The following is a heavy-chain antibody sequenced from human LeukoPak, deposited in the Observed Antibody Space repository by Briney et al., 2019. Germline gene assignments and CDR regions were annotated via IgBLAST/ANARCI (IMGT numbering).Heavy chain of an antibody. CDR2: IYYSGST. J-gene: IGHJ4*02. V-gene: IGHV4-59*01. D-gene: IGHD3-22*01. Sequence: PSETLSLTYAVYGGSFSGYYWSWIRQPPGKGLEWIGYIYYSGSTNYNPSLKSRVTISVDTSKNQFSLKLSSVTAADTAVYYCARGGWDSSGYYWGYFDYWGQGTLVTVSS. CDR3: ARGGWDSSGYYWGYFDY. CDR1: GGSFSGYY.